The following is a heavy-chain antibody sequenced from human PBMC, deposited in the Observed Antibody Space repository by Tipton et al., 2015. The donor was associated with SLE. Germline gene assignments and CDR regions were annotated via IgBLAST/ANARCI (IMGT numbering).Heavy chain of an antibody. V-gene: IGHV4-61*09. J-gene: IGHJ4*02. Sequence: TLSLTCTVSGGSISSGSYYWSWIRQPAGKGLEWIGYIYTSGSTNYNPSLKSRLTMSVQRSKNQFSLKLSSVTAADTAVYYCAISSGWSVDYWGQGTLVTVSS. CDR3: AISSGWSVDY. D-gene: IGHD6-19*01. CDR2: IYTSGST. CDR1: GGSISSGSYY.